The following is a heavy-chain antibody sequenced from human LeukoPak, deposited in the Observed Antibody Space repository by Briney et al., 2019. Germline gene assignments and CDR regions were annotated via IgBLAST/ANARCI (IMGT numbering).Heavy chain of an antibody. CDR1: GGSISSYY. Sequence: PSETLSLTCTVSGGSISSYYWNWIRQPPGKGLEWIGYIYYSGSTNYNPSLKSRVTISVDTSKNQFSLKLSSVTAADTAVYYCARDVAYCGGDCYPRHFDSWGQGTLVTVSS. D-gene: IGHD2-21*02. CDR2: IYYSGST. CDR3: ARDVAYCGGDCYPRHFDS. J-gene: IGHJ4*02. V-gene: IGHV4-59*01.